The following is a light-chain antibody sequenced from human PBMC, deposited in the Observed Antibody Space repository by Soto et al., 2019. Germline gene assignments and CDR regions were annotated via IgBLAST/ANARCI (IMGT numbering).Light chain of an antibody. CDR3: QQRL. J-gene: IGKJ4*01. Sequence: EIVLTQSPATLSLSPGERATLSCRASQSIGSYLAWYQQKAGQAPRLLIYGASNRATGIPARFSGSGSGTDFTLTISSLEPEDAAVYYCQQRLFGGGTKLEVK. CDR2: GAS. V-gene: IGKV3-11*01. CDR1: QSIGSY.